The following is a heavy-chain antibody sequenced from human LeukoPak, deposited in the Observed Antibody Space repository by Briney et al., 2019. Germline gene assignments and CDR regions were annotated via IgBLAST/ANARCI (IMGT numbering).Heavy chain of an antibody. D-gene: IGHD6-19*01. V-gene: IGHV3-7*01. CDR3: ARLCGWTSAYYYYYMDV. J-gene: IGHJ6*03. Sequence: PGGSLRLSCAASGFTFSSYGMSWVRQAPGKGLEWVANIKQDGSEKYYVDSVKGRFTISRDNAKTSLYLQMNSLRAEDTAVYYCARLCGWTSAYYYYYMDVWGKGTTVTVSS. CDR1: GFTFSSYG. CDR2: IKQDGSEK.